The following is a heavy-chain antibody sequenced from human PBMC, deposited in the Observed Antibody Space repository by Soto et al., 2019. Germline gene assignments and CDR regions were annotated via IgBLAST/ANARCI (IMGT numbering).Heavy chain of an antibody. V-gene: IGHV3-53*04. CDR1: GFSVNSGY. CDR2: IYRGGTT. CDR3: ARANDFNAFDI. D-gene: IGHD2-21*02. Sequence: EVQLVESGGDLVQPGGSLRLSCVASGFSVNSGYMNWVRQAPGKGPQWVSVIYRGGTTYQPDSVKGRFTISRDDSKNALSIQMNGLRPDDTAVYYCARANDFNAFDIWGPGTMVTVSS. J-gene: IGHJ3*02.